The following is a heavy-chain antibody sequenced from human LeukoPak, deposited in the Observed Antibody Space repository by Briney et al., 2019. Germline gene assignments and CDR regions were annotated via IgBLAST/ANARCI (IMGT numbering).Heavy chain of an antibody. CDR2: ISSSGSTI. V-gene: IGHV3-48*03. Sequence: GGFLRLSCAASGFTFSSYEMNWVREAPGKGLEWGSYISSSGSTIYYADSVKGRFTISRDNAKNSLYLQTNSLRAEDTAVYYCARDLYSGSYYDFDYWGQRTLVTVSS. J-gene: IGHJ4*02. CDR3: ARDLYSGSYYDFDY. D-gene: IGHD1-26*01. CDR1: GFTFSSYE.